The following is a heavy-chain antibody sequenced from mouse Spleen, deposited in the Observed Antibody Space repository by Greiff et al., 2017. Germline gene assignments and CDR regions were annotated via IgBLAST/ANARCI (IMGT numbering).Heavy chain of an antibody. CDR3: ARGTATFYYAMDY. J-gene: IGHJ4*01. CDR1: GYTFTSYW. V-gene: IGHV1-72*01. CDR2: IDPNNGGT. Sequence: VKLQEPGAELVKPGASVKLSCKASGYTFTSYWMHWVKQRPGRGLEWIGRIDPNNGGTKYNEKFKSKATLTVDKPSSTAYMQLSSLTSEDSAVYYCARGTATFYYAMDYWGQGTSVTVSS. D-gene: IGHD1-2*01.